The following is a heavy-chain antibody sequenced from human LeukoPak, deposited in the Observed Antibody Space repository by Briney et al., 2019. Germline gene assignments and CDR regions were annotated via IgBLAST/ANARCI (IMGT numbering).Heavy chain of an antibody. CDR3: AGGPDRAKVGY. J-gene: IGHJ4*02. CDR1: SGSISSADYY. Sequence: PSETLSLICTVSSGSISSADYYWNWVRQHPGKGLEWIGYIYCSGTTFYNPSLKSRISISLDTSKNQFSLRLSSVTAADTAVYYCAGGPDRAKVGYWGQGALVTVSS. CDR2: IYCSGTT. D-gene: IGHD1-26*01. V-gene: IGHV4-31*03.